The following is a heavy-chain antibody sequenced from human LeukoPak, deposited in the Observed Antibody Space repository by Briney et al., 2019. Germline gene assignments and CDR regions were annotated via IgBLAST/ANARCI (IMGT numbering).Heavy chain of an antibody. V-gene: IGHV3-23*01. CDR2: ISGSGGST. CDR1: GFTFSSYA. D-gene: IGHD2-15*01. Sequence: GGSLRLSCAAFGFTFSSYAMSWVRQAPGKGLEWVSAISGSGGSTYYADSVKGRFTISRDNSKSTLYLQMNSLRAEDTAVYYCAKAPVVVAAVTGDFDYWGQGTLVTVSS. CDR3: AKAPVVVAAVTGDFDY. J-gene: IGHJ4*02.